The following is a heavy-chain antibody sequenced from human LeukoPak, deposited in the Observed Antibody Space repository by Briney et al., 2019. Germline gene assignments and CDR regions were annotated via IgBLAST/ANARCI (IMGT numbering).Heavy chain of an antibody. D-gene: IGHD2-2*01. CDR1: GYTFNSHD. V-gene: IGHV1-8*01. CDR2: TNPNSGNT. J-gene: IGHJ6*02. Sequence: ASVKVSCKASGYTFNSHDINWVRQATGQGLEWMGWTNPNSGNTGYAQKFQGRVTMTMDTSTSTVYMELSSLRSEDTAVYYCARSIVVVPANYYYYYGMDVWSQGTTVTVSS. CDR3: ARSIVVVPANYYYYYGMDV.